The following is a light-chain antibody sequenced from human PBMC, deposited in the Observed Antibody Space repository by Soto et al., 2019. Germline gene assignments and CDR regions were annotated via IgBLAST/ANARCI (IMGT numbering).Light chain of an antibody. V-gene: IGKV3-20*01. CDR3: QRYDFSSWT. Sequence: ETVLTQSPGTLSLSPGESATLSCRVSQTIPSIYLAWYQQKPGQAPRLLIYGTSSRATGIPDRFSGSGSGTDFTLTISRLEPEDSAVYYCQRYDFSSWTFGQGTKVEI. J-gene: IGKJ1*01. CDR2: GTS. CDR1: QTIPSIY.